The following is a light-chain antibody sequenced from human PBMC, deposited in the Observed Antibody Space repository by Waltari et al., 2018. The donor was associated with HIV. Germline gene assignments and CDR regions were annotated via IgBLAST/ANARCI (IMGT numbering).Light chain of an antibody. CDR1: ALSKHY. CDR2: KDT. J-gene: IGLJ1*01. V-gene: IGLV3-25*03. CDR3: QSADISGTHLFV. Sequence: SNDLTQSSSVSVSPGQKARHTCTGDALSKHYSYWYQHKPGQAPLLLIYKDTERPAEIPERFAGSSSGTTATLTITGVQPEDEADYYCQSADISGTHLFVFAAGTKVTVL.